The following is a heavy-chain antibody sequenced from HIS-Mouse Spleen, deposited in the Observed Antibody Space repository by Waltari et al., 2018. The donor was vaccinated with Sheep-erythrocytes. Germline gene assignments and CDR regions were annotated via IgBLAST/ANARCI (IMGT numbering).Heavy chain of an antibody. CDR2: IKQDGSEK. V-gene: IGHV3-7*01. Sequence: RLSCAASGFTFSSYWMSWVRQAPGKGLEWVANIKQDGSEKYYVDSVKGQFTISRDNAKNSLYLQMNSLRAEDTAVYYCASAVGYYDFWSGYSGWGYFDYWGQGTLVTVSS. D-gene: IGHD3-3*01. J-gene: IGHJ4*02. CDR1: GFTFSSYW. CDR3: ASAVGYYDFWSGYSGWGYFDY.